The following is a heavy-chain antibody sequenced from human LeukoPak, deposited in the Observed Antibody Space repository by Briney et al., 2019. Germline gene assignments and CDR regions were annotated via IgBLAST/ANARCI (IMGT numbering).Heavy chain of an antibody. D-gene: IGHD3-3*01. CDR2: ISSSSSYI. CDR3: AMNRGSGYSLHY. CDR1: GFTFSSYS. V-gene: IGHV3-21*04. Sequence: GRALRLSCAASGFTFSSYSMNLVRQAPGKGLEGVSSISSSSSYIYYADSVKGRFTISRDNYKNTMYLQMNRLRAEDTAVYYCAMNRGSGYSLHYWGQGPLVTVSS. J-gene: IGHJ4*02.